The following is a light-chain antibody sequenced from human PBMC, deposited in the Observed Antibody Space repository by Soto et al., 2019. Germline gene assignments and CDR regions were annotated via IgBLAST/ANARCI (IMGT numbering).Light chain of an antibody. CDR2: SNN. J-gene: IGLJ7*01. Sequence: QSVLTQPPSASGTPGQRVTISCSGGRSNIGSNTVNWYQQLPGTAPKLLIYSNNQRPSGVPDRFSGSKSGTSAPLAISGLQSEDEADYYCAAWDDSLNGGVFGGGTQLTVL. V-gene: IGLV1-44*01. CDR3: AAWDDSLNGGV. CDR1: RSNIGSNT.